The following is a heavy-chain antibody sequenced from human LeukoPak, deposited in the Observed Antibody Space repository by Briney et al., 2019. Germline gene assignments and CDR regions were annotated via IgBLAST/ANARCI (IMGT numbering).Heavy chain of an antibody. Sequence: GGSLRLSCAASGFTFSSYAMSWVRQAPGKGLEWVSAISGSGGSTYYADSVKGRFTISRDNSKNTLYLQMNSLRAEDSAVYYCALEGSGYDSRAPEHYWGQGTLVTVSS. CDR2: ISGSGGST. D-gene: IGHD3-22*01. CDR3: ALEGSGYDSRAPEHY. V-gene: IGHV3-23*01. CDR1: GFTFSSYA. J-gene: IGHJ4*02.